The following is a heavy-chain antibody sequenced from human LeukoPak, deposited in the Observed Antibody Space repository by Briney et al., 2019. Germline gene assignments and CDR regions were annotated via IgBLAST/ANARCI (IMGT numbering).Heavy chain of an antibody. V-gene: IGHV3-23*01. CDR2: ISGSGGST. CDR1: GFTFSSYA. CDR3: AKDRRYCSGGSCYRWFDP. D-gene: IGHD2-15*01. J-gene: IGHJ5*02. Sequence: GGSLRLSCAASGFTFSSYAMSWVRQAPGKGLEWVSAISGSGGSTCYADSVKGRFTISRDNSKNTLYLQMNSLRAEDTAVYYCAKDRRYCSGGSCYRWFDPWGQGTLVTVSS.